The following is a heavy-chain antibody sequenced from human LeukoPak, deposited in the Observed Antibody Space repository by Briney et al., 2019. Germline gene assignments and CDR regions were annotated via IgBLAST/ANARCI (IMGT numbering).Heavy chain of an antibody. Sequence: GGSLRLSCAASGFTFSSYAMSWVRQAPGKGLEWVSAISGSGGSTYYADSVKGRFTLSRDNSKNTRYLQMNSLRAEDTAVYYCAKGRYCSSTSCYIGFDYWGQGTLVTVSS. CDR2: ISGSGGST. J-gene: IGHJ4*02. CDR3: AKGRYCSSTSCYIGFDY. CDR1: GFTFSSYA. D-gene: IGHD2-2*02. V-gene: IGHV3-23*01.